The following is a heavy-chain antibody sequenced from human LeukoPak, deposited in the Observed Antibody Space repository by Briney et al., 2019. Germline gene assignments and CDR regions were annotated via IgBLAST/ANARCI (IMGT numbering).Heavy chain of an antibody. CDR1: GFTFSSYS. V-gene: IGHV3-21*06. D-gene: IGHD3-22*01. CDR2: ISSSSSYI. Sequence: GGSLRLSCAASGFTFSSYSMNWVRQAPGKGLEWVSSISSSSSYIYYADSVKGRFTISRDNSKNTLYLQMNSLRAEDTAVYYCARDPYYDSSGYYLLDYWGQGTLVTVSS. J-gene: IGHJ4*02. CDR3: ARDPYYDSSGYYLLDY.